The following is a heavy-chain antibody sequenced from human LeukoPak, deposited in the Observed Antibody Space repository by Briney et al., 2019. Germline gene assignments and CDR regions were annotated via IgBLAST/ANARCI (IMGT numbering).Heavy chain of an antibody. CDR2: IYYSGST. Sequence: SETLSHTCTVSGGSISSSSYYWGWIRQPPGKGLEWIGSIYYSGSTYYNPSLKSRVTISVDTSKNQCSLKLSSVTAADTAVYYCASRPVVAATFDYWGQGTLVTVSS. CDR1: GGSISSSSYY. D-gene: IGHD2-15*01. J-gene: IGHJ4*02. V-gene: IGHV4-39*01. CDR3: ASRPVVAATFDY.